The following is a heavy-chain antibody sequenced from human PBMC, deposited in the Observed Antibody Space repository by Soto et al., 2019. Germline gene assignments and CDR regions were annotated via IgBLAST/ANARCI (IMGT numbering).Heavy chain of an antibody. V-gene: IGHV3-23*01. Sequence: DVQLLESGGSLVQPGGSLRLSCAASGFTFNAYSLSWVRQAPGKGLEWVSAISTTGGSTYYADSVKGRFIISRDNSQNTVYLQMNSLRAEDTAVYYCARPDGATYNFRYWGQGTLVTVSS. D-gene: IGHD1-1*01. CDR1: GFTFNAYS. CDR2: ISTTGGST. CDR3: ARPDGATYNFRY. J-gene: IGHJ4*02.